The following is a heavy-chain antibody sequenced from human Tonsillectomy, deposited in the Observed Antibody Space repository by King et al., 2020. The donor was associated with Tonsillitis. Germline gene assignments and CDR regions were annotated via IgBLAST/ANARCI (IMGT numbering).Heavy chain of an antibody. CDR3: AREPPPRYGEKVPRAFDI. CDR2: IYHSGST. V-gene: IGHV4-38-2*02. D-gene: IGHD4-17*01. CDR1: GYSISSDYY. Sequence: VQLQESGPGLVKPSGTLSLMCAVSGYSISSDYYWGWIRQPPGKGLEWIGSIYHSGSTYHNPSLKSRVTVSVDTSKNQFSLKLSSVTAADTAVYYCAREPPPRYGEKVPRAFDIWGQGTMVSVSS. J-gene: IGHJ3*02.